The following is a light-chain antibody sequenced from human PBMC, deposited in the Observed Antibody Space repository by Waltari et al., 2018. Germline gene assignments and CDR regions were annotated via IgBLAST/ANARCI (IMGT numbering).Light chain of an antibody. J-gene: IGKJ5*01. V-gene: IGKV1-33*01. CDR2: DVS. Sequence: DIEMTQSPSSLSASVGEKVTITCRASQDISNHLSWFQQKPGKAPKLLIYDVSKLETGVASRFSGGGSRADFTLINNDVQPEDVATYYCQQYDSLTLLTFDQGTRLE. CDR1: QDISNH. CDR3: QQYDSLTLLT.